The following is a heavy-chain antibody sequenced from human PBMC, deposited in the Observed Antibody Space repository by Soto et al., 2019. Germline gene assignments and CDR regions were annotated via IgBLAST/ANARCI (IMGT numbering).Heavy chain of an antibody. CDR2: ISSTGSYT. J-gene: IGHJ4*02. CDR3: ARERNGYNSIFDY. D-gene: IGHD5-12*01. Sequence: QVQLVESGGGLVKPGGSLRLSCAASGFTFSDYYMSWIRQAPGKGLEWVSYISSTGSYTNYADSVRGRFTISRDNAKNSLYLQMNSPRAEDTAVYYCARERNGYNSIFDYWGQGTLVTVSS. V-gene: IGHV3-11*05. CDR1: GFTFSDYY.